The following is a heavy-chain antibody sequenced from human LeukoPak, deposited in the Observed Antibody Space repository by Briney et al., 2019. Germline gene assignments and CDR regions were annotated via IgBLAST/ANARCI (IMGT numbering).Heavy chain of an antibody. J-gene: IGHJ5*02. V-gene: IGHV4-39*01. D-gene: IGHD2-2*01. Sequence: SETLSLTCTVSGGSISSGNHYWAWIRQPPGKGLEWIGSIYYTGGTFYSPSLKSRVTLNVDASNNQFSLNLNTVTAADTAVYFCAREEASAADSWGQGTLVTVSS. CDR3: AREEASAADS. CDR1: GGSISSGNHY. CDR2: IYYTGGT.